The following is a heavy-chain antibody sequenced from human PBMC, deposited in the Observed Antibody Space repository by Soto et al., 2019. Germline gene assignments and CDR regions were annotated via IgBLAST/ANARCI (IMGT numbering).Heavy chain of an antibody. CDR3: AGNRKGCSGGSCYLFDY. CDR2: IYHSGST. D-gene: IGHD2-15*01. Sequence: SETLSLTCAVSGGSISSGGYSWSWIRQPPGKGLEWIGYIYHSGSTYYNPSLKSRVTISVDRSKNQFSLKLSSVTAADTAVYYCAGNRKGCSGGSCYLFDYWGQGXLVTVYS. V-gene: IGHV4-30-2*01. CDR1: GGSISSGGYS. J-gene: IGHJ4*02.